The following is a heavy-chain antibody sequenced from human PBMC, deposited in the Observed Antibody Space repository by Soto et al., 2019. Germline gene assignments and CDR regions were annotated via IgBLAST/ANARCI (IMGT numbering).Heavy chain of an antibody. V-gene: IGHV3-33*01. CDR3: ERTIAAYGDFDL. CDR1: GFTFNSYG. CDR2: IWSDGTNK. Sequence: QVHLVESGGGVVQPGTSLRLSCAASGFTFNSYGIHWVRQAPGKGLEWVAVIWSDGTNKDYADSVKGRFTISRDNSKNQAFLQMNSVRADDAGVYYCERTIAAYGDFDLWGRGILITVSS. D-gene: IGHD3-10*01. J-gene: IGHJ4*02.